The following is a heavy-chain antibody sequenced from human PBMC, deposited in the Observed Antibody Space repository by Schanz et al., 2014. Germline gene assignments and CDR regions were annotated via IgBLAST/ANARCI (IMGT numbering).Heavy chain of an antibody. CDR2: INSRSNFI. D-gene: IGHD3-16*01. V-gene: IGHV3-21*04. Sequence: EVQLVESGGGLVKPGGSLRLSCTASRIIFGTYSMNWIRQTPKGLEWVSSINSRSNFIYYADSVKGRFTISRDDSRNSLYLQMSSLKTEDTAVYYCVRLDVHDYWGQGTLVTVSA. CDR3: VRLDVHDY. CDR1: RIIFGTYS. J-gene: IGHJ4*02.